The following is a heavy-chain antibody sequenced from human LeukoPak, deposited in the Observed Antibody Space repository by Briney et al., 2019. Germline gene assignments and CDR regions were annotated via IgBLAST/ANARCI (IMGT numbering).Heavy chain of an antibody. CDR2: INHSGST. V-gene: IGHV4-34*01. J-gene: IGHJ4*02. CDR1: GGSFSGYY. Sequence: PSETLSLICAVYGGSFSGYYWSWIRQPPGKGLEWIGEINHSGSTNYNPSLKSRVTISVDTSKNQFSLKLSSVTAGDTAVYYCARGAWGCSSTSCYPAHFDYWGQGTMVTVSS. CDR3: ARGAWGCSSTSCYPAHFDY. D-gene: IGHD2-2*01.